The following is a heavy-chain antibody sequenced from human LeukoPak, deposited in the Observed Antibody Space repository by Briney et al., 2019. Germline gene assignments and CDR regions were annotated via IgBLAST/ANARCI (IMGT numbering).Heavy chain of an antibody. Sequence: ASVKVSCKTSGFIFTDYYVHWVRQAPGQGLEWMGWINPNSGGTNYAQKFQGRVTMTRDTSISTAYMELSRLRPDDTAVCYCAGLIDCSGGSCYTELPLDVWGKGTTVTVSS. V-gene: IGHV1-2*02. CDR3: AGLIDCSGGSCYTELPLDV. J-gene: IGHJ6*04. CDR1: GFIFTDYY. D-gene: IGHD2-15*01. CDR2: INPNSGGT.